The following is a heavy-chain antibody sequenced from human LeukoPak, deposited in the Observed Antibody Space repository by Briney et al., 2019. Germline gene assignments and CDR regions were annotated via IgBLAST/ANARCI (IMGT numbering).Heavy chain of an antibody. Sequence: GGSLRLSCAASGFIFSDHNMDWVRQAPGKGLEWVGRIRNKANSYIKEDAASVRGRSTISRDDSKILLFLPMNSLRAEDTAVYYCAREVGWSLDPWGQGTLVTVSS. D-gene: IGHD1-26*01. V-gene: IGHV3-72*01. CDR1: GFIFSDHN. CDR2: IRNKANSYIK. CDR3: AREVGWSLDP. J-gene: IGHJ5*02.